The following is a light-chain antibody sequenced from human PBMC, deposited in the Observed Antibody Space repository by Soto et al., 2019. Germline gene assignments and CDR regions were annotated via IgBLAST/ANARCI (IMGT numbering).Light chain of an antibody. CDR1: SGHSSYA. CDR3: QTWGTGILV. V-gene: IGLV4-69*01. CDR2: LNSDGRQ. Sequence: QSVLTQSPSASASLGASVKLTCTLSSGHSSYAIAWHQQQPEKGPRYLMKLNSDGRQSKGDGIPDRFSGSSSGTERYLTISSLQSEDEADYYCQTWGTGILVFGGGTKLTVL. J-gene: IGLJ2*01.